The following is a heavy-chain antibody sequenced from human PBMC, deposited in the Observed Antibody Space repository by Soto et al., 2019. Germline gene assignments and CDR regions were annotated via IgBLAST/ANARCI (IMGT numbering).Heavy chain of an antibody. CDR2: SRNKANSYTT. Sequence: EVQLVESGGGLVQPGGSLRLSCAASGFTFTDHYMDWVRQAPGKGLEWVGRSRNKANSYTTDYAASVKGRFTISRDDSKNSLFLQMNSLKTEDTAVYYCLRVTTTGGALSGLDVWGQGTTVTVS. J-gene: IGHJ6*02. V-gene: IGHV3-72*01. D-gene: IGHD1-1*01. CDR1: GFTFTDHY. CDR3: LRVTTTGGALSGLDV.